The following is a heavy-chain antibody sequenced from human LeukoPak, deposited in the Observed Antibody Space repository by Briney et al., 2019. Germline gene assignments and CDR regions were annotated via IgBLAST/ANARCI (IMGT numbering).Heavy chain of an antibody. CDR3: ARARPLEWLSYYHYYYMDV. V-gene: IGHV4-34*01. CDR2: INHSGST. J-gene: IGHJ6*03. CDR1: GGSFSGCY. Sequence: PSETLSLTCAVYGGSFSGCYWSWIRQPPGKGLEWIGEINHSGSTNYNPPLKSRVTISVGTSKNQFSLKLSSVTAADTAVYYCARARPLEWLSYYHYYYMDVWGKGTTVTVSS. D-gene: IGHD3-3*01.